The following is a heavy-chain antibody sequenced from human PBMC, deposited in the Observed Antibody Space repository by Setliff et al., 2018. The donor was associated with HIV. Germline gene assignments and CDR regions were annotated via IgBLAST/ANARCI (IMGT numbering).Heavy chain of an antibody. Sequence: GGFLRLSCAASGFTFTRNWMSWVLQAPGKGLEWVASVNPDGSEASSVGSLKSRVTISVDTSKNQLSLKLTSMTAADTAVYYCARSQPDTIFGVVVFDSWGQGTLVTVSS. CDR3: ARSQPDTIFGVVVFDS. V-gene: IGHV3-7*01. CDR1: GFTFTRNW. CDR2: VNPDGSEA. J-gene: IGHJ4*02. D-gene: IGHD3-3*01.